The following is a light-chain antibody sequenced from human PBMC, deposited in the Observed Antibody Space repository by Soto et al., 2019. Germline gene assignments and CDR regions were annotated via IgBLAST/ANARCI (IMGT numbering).Light chain of an antibody. J-gene: IGKJ4*01. CDR3: QQVYSFPLT. CDR1: QGISSW. Sequence: DIQMTQSPSSVSASVGDRVTITCRASQGISSWLAWYHQKPGKAPKVLIYDASSLQSGVPSRFSGSGSGTDFTLSISNLQPEDFATYYGQQVYSFPLTFGGGTKVEIK. CDR2: DAS. V-gene: IGKV1D-12*01.